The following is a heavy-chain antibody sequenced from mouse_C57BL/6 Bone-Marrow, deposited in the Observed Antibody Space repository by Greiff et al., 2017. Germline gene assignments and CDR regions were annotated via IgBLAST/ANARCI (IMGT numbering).Heavy chain of an antibody. CDR3: ARPPFAY. J-gene: IGHJ3*01. V-gene: IGHV1-59*01. Sequence: QVQLQQPGAELVRPGTSVKLSCKASGYTFTSYWMHWVKQRPGQGLEWIGVIDPSDSYTNYNQKFTGKATLTVDTSSSTAYMQLSSLTSEDSAVYYCARPPFAYWGQGTLVTVSA. CDR2: IDPSDSYT. CDR1: GYTFTSYW.